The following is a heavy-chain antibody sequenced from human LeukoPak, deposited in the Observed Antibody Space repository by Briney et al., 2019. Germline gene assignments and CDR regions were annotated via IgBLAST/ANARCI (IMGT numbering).Heavy chain of an antibody. CDR1: GYTFTGYY. CDR3: ARGRYGSAANWFDP. V-gene: IGHV1-2*02. J-gene: IGHJ5*02. CDR2: INPNSGGT. Sequence: GASVKVSCKASGYTFTGYYMHWVRQAPGQGLEWMGWINPNSGGTNYAQKFQGRVTMTRDTSISTAYMELSRLRSDDTAVYYCARGRYGSAANWFDPWGQGTLVTVSS. D-gene: IGHD3-10*01.